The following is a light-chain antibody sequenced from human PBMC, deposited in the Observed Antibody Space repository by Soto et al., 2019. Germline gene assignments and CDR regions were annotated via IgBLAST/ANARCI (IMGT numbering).Light chain of an antibody. V-gene: IGKV3-15*01. J-gene: IGKJ4*01. Sequence: EIVMTQSPATLSVSPGDRANLSCRASQNVSSSLAWYQQIPGQAPRLLIYDASTRATGIPARFGGSGSGTEFTLTISSLQSEDFAVYYCQQYNNWPPLTFGGGTKVELK. CDR2: DAS. CDR1: QNVSSS. CDR3: QQYNNWPPLT.